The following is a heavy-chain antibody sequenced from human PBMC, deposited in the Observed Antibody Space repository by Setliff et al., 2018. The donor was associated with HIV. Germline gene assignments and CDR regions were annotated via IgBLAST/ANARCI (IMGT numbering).Heavy chain of an antibody. J-gene: IGHJ4*02. CDR2: ISSSSSYT. CDR1: GFTFSNYE. Sequence: GGSLRLSCAASGFTFSNYEMNWVRQAPGKGLEWVSYISSSSSYTHYADSVKGRFTISRDNDKNSLYLQMISLRAEDTALYYCARQGNWEFDYWGQGTLVTVSS. CDR3: ARQGNWEFDY. D-gene: IGHD7-27*01. V-gene: IGHV3-21*01.